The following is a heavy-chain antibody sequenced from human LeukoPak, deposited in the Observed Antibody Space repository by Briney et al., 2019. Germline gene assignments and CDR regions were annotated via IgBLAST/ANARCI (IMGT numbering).Heavy chain of an antibody. Sequence: GRSLRLSCAASGFTFSSYAMHWVRQAPGKGLEWVAVISYDGSNKYYADSVKGRFTISRDNSKNTLYLQMNSLRAEDTAVYYCARDRESIAVAPPDYWGQGTLVTVSS. V-gene: IGHV3-30-3*01. CDR3: ARDRESIAVAPPDY. CDR1: GFTFSSYA. CDR2: ISYDGSNK. D-gene: IGHD6-19*01. J-gene: IGHJ4*02.